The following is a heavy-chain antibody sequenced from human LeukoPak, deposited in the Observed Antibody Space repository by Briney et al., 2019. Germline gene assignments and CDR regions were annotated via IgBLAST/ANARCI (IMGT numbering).Heavy chain of an antibody. Sequence: ASVKVSCKASGYTFIDYFIHWMRQTPGQGLEWLGWINPNSGVSRYAQKFQGRVTLTRDTAAYMELSSLKYDDTAVYYCARAVSGTLGGAFDIWGHGTAVTVSS. CDR2: INPNSGVS. J-gene: IGHJ3*02. V-gene: IGHV1-2*02. D-gene: IGHD1-14*01. CDR1: GYTFIDYF. CDR3: ARAVSGTLGGAFDI.